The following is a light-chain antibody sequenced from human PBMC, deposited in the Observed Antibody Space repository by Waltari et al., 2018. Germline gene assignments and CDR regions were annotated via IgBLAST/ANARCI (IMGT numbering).Light chain of an antibody. Sequence: DIQMTQSPSSLSASVGDRVSITCRASQPISTNLNWYQQKPGAAPKLLIYVASSLQSGVPSRFSGRGSGTDFTLTIDSLQPEDFATYYCQQSFSNSPYTFGQGTKVEIK. J-gene: IGKJ2*01. CDR1: QPISTN. CDR2: VAS. CDR3: QQSFSNSPYT. V-gene: IGKV1-39*01.